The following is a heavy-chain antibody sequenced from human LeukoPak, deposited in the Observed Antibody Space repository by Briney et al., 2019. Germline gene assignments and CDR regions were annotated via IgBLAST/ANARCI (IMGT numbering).Heavy chain of an antibody. D-gene: IGHD4-17*01. CDR1: GFTLSSYS. Sequence: GGSLRLSCAASGFTLSSYSMHWVRQAPGKGLQFVSAISSNGGSTYYANSVKGRFTFSRDNSKNTLYLQMGSLRAEDMAVYYCARDPTKYGDYAYYFDYWGQGTLVTVSS. CDR2: ISSNGGST. CDR3: ARDPTKYGDYAYYFDY. J-gene: IGHJ4*02. V-gene: IGHV3-64*01.